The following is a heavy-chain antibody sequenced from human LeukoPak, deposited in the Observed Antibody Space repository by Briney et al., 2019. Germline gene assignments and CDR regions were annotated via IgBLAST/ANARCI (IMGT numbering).Heavy chain of an antibody. CDR3: AREGYDFWSGYYGYYYYYMDV. J-gene: IGHJ6*03. V-gene: IGHV4-39*07. D-gene: IGHD3-3*01. Sequence: SETLSLTCTVSGGSISSSSYYWGWIRQPPGKGLEWIGSIYYSGSTYYNPSLKSRVTMSVDTSKNQFSLKLSSVTAADTAVYYCAREGYDFWSGYYGYYYYYMDVWGKGTTVTVSS. CDR1: GGSISSSSYY. CDR2: IYYSGST.